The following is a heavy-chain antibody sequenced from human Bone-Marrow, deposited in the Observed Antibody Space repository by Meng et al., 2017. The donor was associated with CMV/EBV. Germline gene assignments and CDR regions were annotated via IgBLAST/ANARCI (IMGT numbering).Heavy chain of an antibody. CDR3: ARCGLRISTSCYSGFDY. D-gene: IGHD2-2*02. CDR1: GYTFTSYD. CDR2: MNPNSGNT. Sequence: ASVKVSCKASGYTFTSYDIHWVRQATGQGLEWMGWMNPNSGNTGYAQKFQGRVTITRNTSISTAYMELSSLRSEDTAVYYCARCGLRISTSCYSGFDYWGQGTLVTVSS. J-gene: IGHJ4*02. V-gene: IGHV1-8*03.